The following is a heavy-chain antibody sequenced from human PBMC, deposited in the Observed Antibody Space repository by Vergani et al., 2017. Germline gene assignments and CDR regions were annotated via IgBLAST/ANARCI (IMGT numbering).Heavy chain of an antibody. CDR2: IIPIFGTA. Sequence: QVQLVQSGAEVKKPGSSVKVSCKASGGTFSSYAISWVRQAPGQGLEWMGGIIPIFGTANYARTFQGRFTSTADKSTSTAYMELSSLRSEDTAVYYCAGDYTVGTPERREYGSGSYYGLFGYWGQGTLVTVSS. CDR3: AGDYTVGTPERREYGSGSYYGLFGY. V-gene: IGHV1-69*06. J-gene: IGHJ4*02. CDR1: GGTFSSYA. D-gene: IGHD3-10*01.